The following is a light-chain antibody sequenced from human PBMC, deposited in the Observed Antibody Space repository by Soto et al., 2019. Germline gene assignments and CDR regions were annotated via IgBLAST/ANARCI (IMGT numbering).Light chain of an antibody. CDR1: QSVSGNY. CDR3: RQYGSAPLPGGSTLL. V-gene: IGKV3-20*01. Sequence: ENGLTQSPGTLSLSPGERATLSCMASQSVSGNYLAWYQHKPGQAPRLLIYGASSRATGIAARFTGSGSGTDFTLSISRLSPEDVAVYFCRQYGSAPLPGGSTLLFGGGTNVDIK. CDR2: GAS. J-gene: IGKJ4*01.